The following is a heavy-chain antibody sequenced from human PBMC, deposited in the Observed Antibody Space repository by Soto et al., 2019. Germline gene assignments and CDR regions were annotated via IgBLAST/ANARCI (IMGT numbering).Heavy chain of an antibody. D-gene: IGHD2-2*01. CDR1: GYTFSNYG. CDR3: ARVVPGAEAWFGP. J-gene: IGHJ5*02. V-gene: IGHV1-18*01. Sequence: QVQLVQSGGEVKRPGASVKVSCKTSGYTFSNYGITWVRQAPGQPLEWLGWISLYSDGTNYAQKFQGRVSMTTDTSTTTAYRELRSLRSEDSAVYYCARVVPGAEAWFGPWGQGTLVTVSS. CDR2: ISLYSDGT.